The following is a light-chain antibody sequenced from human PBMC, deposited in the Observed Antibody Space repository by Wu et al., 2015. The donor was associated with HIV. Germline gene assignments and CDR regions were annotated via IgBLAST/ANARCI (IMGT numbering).Light chain of an antibody. Sequence: DIQMTQSPSTLSASVGDRVTITCRASQSISDWLAWYQQRPGKVPELLIYAASTLQSGVPSRFSGSGSGTDFTLTISSLQPEDFATYYCQMYKSAPLFGQGTKVEIK. J-gene: IGKJ1*01. CDR2: AAS. CDR1: QSISDW. V-gene: IGKV1-27*01. CDR3: QMYKSAPL.